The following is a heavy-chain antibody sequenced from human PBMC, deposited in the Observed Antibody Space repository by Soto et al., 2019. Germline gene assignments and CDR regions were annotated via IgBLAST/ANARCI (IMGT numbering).Heavy chain of an antibody. V-gene: IGHV1-18*01. Sequence: QVQLMQSGAEVRRPGTSMRISCTTSGYNFNTYGIIWVRQAPGQGLEWMGWISGYNGYTKYAQNFEDRVTLSTDPSTSTAFLELRNLRSGDTALYFCARDRDYSHTDADIDYWGQGPLVTVSS. D-gene: IGHD3-16*01. CDR1: GYNFNTYG. CDR3: ARDRDYSHTDADIDY. J-gene: IGHJ4*02. CDR2: ISGYNGYT.